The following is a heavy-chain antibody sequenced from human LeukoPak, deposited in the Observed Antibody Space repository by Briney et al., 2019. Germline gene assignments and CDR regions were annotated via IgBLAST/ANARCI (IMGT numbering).Heavy chain of an antibody. J-gene: IGHJ4*02. V-gene: IGHV3-23*01. CDR3: AKGRSFYGSGSYYNGVDY. CDR2: ISGSGGST. CDR1: GFTFSSYA. Sequence: PGGSLRLSCAASGFTFSSYAMSWVRQAPGKGLEWVSAISGSGGSTYYADSVKGRFTISRDNSKNTLYLQMNSLRAEDTAVYYCAKGRSFYGSGSYYNGVDYWGQGTLVTVSS. D-gene: IGHD3-10*01.